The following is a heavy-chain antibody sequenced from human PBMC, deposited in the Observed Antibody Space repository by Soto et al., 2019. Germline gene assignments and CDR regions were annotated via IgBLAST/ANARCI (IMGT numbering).Heavy chain of an antibody. J-gene: IGHJ4*02. CDR1: GFTFSNYA. CDR3: AKETRPEGY. D-gene: IGHD2-2*01. V-gene: IGHV3-23*01. Sequence: GVSLRLSCSASGFTFSNYAMSWVRQAPGMGLECVSSITDSGGTTYYADSVKGRFTISRDNSRDTLYLHMNCLRAEDLAIYYCAKETRPEGYWGRG. CDR2: ITDSGGTT.